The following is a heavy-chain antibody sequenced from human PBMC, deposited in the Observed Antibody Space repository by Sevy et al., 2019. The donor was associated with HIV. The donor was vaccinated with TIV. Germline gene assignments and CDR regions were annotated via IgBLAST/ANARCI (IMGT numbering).Heavy chain of an antibody. CDR1: GFTFSSYS. Sequence: GESLKISCAASGFTFSSYSMNWVRQAPGKGLEWVSSISSSSSYIYYADSVKGRFTISRDNAKNSLYLQMNSLRAEDTAVYYCARDPRTSYCSSTSCYTGWFDPWGQGTLVTVSS. CDR2: ISSSSSYI. D-gene: IGHD2-2*02. CDR3: ARDPRTSYCSSTSCYTGWFDP. V-gene: IGHV3-21*01. J-gene: IGHJ5*02.